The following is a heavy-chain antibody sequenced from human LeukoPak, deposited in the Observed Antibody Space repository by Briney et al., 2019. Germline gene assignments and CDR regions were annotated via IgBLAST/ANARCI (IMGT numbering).Heavy chain of an antibody. CDR3: AGHHPRNTVDF. J-gene: IGHJ4*02. CDR2: ISDIGSI. V-gene: IGHV4-59*08. CDR1: GGSISSYY. D-gene: IGHD2/OR15-2a*01. Sequence: SETLSLTCTVSGGSISSYYWSWIRQPPGKGLEWIAYISDIGSINYNPSLKSRVTISLDTSKNQFSLKLSSMTAADTAVYYCAGHHPRNTVDFWGQGTLVTVSS.